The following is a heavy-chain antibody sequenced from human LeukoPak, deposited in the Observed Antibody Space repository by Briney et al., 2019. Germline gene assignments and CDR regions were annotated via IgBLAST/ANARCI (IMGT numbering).Heavy chain of an antibody. J-gene: IGHJ6*02. D-gene: IGHD4-17*01. CDR2: IKQDGSEK. V-gene: IGHV3-7*01. Sequence: GGSLGLSCAASGFTFSSYSMNWVRQAPGKGLEWVANIKQDGSEKYYVDSVKGRFTISRDNAKNSLYLQMNSLRAEDTAVYYCARVRQGDGDYFSLRYDGMDVWGQGTTVTVSS. CDR3: ARVRQGDGDYFSLRYDGMDV. CDR1: GFTFSSYS.